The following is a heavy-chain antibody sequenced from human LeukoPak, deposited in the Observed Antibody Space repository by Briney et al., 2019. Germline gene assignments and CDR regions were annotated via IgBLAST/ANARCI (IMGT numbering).Heavy chain of an antibody. J-gene: IGHJ4*02. CDR2: IYPNGTP. D-gene: IGHD6-13*01. Sequence: AETLSLTRTVSCGSITTKYWSWIRQPGGGGLECSGRIYPNGTPDYNPSLKTRLPMSIDTSGKQFSVQLSSVTAADTSAYYCASGSSSWGLQPKYYFDYWGQGTLVTVSS. CDR3: ASGSSSWGLQPKYYFDY. V-gene: IGHV4-4*07. CDR1: CGSITTKY.